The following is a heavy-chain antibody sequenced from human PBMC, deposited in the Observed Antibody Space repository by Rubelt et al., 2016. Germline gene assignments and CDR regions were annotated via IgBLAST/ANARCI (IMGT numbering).Heavy chain of an antibody. CDR3: GRGGYGSSESVDEFDI. J-gene: IGHJ3*02. D-gene: IGHD2-15*01. V-gene: IGHV4-39*01. CDR1: GGSISSSSYY. Sequence: QLQLQESGPGLAKPSETLSLTCTVSGGSISSSSYYWGWIRQPPGKGLEWIGSIYYSGSTYYNPSLKSRVTISVDTSKNQFSLKLGSVTAADTAVYFCGRGGYGSSESVDEFDIWVQGTMVTVSS. CDR2: IYYSGST.